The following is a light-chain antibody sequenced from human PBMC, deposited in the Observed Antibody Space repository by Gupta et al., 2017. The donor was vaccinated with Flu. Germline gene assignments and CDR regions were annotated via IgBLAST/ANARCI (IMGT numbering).Light chain of an antibody. Sequence: DIQMTQSPSSLSASVGDRVTITCRASQSISSYLNWYQQKPGRAPKLLIYAASSLQSGVPSRFRGGGSGTDVTLTISSLQPEDFATYYCHQSYSSPALGFGGGTKVEIK. J-gene: IGKJ4*01. V-gene: IGKV1-39*01. CDR2: AAS. CDR1: QSISSY. CDR3: HQSYSSPALG.